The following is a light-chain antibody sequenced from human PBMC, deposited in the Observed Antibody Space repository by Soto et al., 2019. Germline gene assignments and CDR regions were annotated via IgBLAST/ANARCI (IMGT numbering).Light chain of an antibody. J-gene: IGLJ2*01. V-gene: IGLV2-14*01. CDR2: DVD. Sequence: QSALTQPASVSGSPGQSITISCTGTSSDVGAYNYVSWYQQHPGKVPKLMIFDVDNRPSGVSNRFSGSKSGNTASLTISGIQADEEADYYCTSYTTSRTLVFGGGTKLTAL. CDR3: TSYTTSRTLV. CDR1: SSDVGAYNY.